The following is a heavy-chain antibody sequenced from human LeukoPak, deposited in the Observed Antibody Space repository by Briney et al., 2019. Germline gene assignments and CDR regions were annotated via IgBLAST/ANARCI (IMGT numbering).Heavy chain of an antibody. CDR3: ARAGSGYPDY. D-gene: IGHD3-22*01. CDR2: IYHRGTT. V-gene: IGHV4-38-2*01. J-gene: IGHJ4*02. CDR1: GYSISSGYF. Sequence: PSVTLSLTCVVSGYSISSGYFWGWIRQPPGNGLEWIGSIYHRGTTYYNPSLKSRVTISLDTSKNQFSLNLSSVTAADTAVYYCARAGSGYPDYWGQGTLVTVSS.